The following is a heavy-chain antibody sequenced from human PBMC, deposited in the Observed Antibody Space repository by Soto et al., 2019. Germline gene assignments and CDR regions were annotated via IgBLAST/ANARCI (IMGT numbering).Heavy chain of an antibody. CDR3: AWGGGNNWSFARFDP. D-gene: IGHD1-1*01. CDR2: INTFNGYT. Sequence: QVKLVQSGAEVKKPGASVKVSCKASGYTFTSYGINWVRQAPGQGLEWMGWINTFNGYTNDAQKLRGRVTMTTVSSGRTDNMERRRLRSDRTAVYYCAWGGGNNWSFARFDPCGRGALGTVCS. V-gene: IGHV1-18*01. J-gene: IGHJ5*02. CDR1: GYTFTSYG.